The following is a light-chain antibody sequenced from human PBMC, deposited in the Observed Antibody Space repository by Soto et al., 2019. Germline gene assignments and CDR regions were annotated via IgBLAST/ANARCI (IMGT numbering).Light chain of an antibody. V-gene: IGKV1-5*01. CDR1: HSINSW. J-gene: IGKJ3*01. CDR2: DAS. Sequence: DLQMTQSPSTLSASVGDRVTITCRASHSINSWLAWYQQKPGKAPQLLIHDASSLESGVPSRFSGSGSGTEFTLTISSLQPDDFATYYCQQNNGYFGPGTKVDIK. CDR3: QQNNGY.